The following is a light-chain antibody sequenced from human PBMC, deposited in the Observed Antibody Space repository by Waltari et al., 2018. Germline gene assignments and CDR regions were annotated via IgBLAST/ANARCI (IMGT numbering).Light chain of an antibody. CDR1: QSVLYRSNNKNY. CDR2: WAF. V-gene: IGKV4-1*01. Sequence: DIVMTQSPDSLAVSLGERATINCKSSQSVLYRSNNKNYLAWYQQKPGQPPKLLIYWAFTREAGVPDRFSGSGSGTDFTLTISSLHAEDVAVYYCQQYYSTLMYTFGQGTKLEIK. CDR3: QQYYSTLMYT. J-gene: IGKJ2*01.